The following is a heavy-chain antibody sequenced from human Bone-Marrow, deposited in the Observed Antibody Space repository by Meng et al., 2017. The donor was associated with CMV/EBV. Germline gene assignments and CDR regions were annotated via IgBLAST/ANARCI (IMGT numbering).Heavy chain of an antibody. CDR3: ARTQIAVEAGGTKTKYSYYGLDV. CDR1: GGTFSSYA. CDR2: MNANSGNT. Sequence: ASVKVSCKASGGTFSSYAISWVRQAPGQGLEWMGWMNANSGNTGYAQKFQGRVTMTRDTSTRTAHMELRSLRSDDTDVYYCARTQIAVEAGGTKTKYSYYGLDVWGQGTTVTVSS. D-gene: IGHD1/OR15-1a*01. V-gene: IGHV1-8*02. J-gene: IGHJ6*02.